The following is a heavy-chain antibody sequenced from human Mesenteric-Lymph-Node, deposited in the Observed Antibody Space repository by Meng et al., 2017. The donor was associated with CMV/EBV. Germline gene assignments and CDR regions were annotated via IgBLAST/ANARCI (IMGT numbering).Heavy chain of an antibody. D-gene: IGHD1-1*01. CDR2: ISSSGSTI. Sequence: GGSLRLSCAASRFTFSDYYMSWIRQAPGKGLEWVSYISSSGSTIYYADSVKGRFTISRDNAKNSLFLQMNSLRAEDTAVYYCARDLPYNFGSIDYWGQGTLVTVSS. CDR3: ARDLPYNFGSIDY. J-gene: IGHJ4*02. CDR1: RFTFSDYY. V-gene: IGHV3-11*04.